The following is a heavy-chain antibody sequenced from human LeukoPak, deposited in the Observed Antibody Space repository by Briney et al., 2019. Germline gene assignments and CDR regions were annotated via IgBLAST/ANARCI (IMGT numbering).Heavy chain of an antibody. CDR2: INAYNGNT. V-gene: IGHV1-18*01. J-gene: IGHJ4*02. CDR3: ARGGRGNFDY. Sequence: ASVQVSCKASRYTFPTYHINWVRQAPGQGLEWMGRINAYNGNTNYEQKLQGRVIMTTDTSTSTVYMELRSLRSDDTAVYYCARGGRGNFDYWGQGTLVTVSS. CDR1: RYTFPTYH. D-gene: IGHD3-10*01.